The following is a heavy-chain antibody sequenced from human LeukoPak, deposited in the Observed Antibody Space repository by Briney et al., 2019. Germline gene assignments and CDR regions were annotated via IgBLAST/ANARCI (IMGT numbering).Heavy chain of an antibody. Sequence: SETLSLTCAVYGGSFSAYYYCWTWIRQPPGKGLEWIGEISHRGSTTYNPSLRSRVTISLDTSKNQFPLTLSSVTAADTAMYYCARGVDDSATFYYNYYVDVWGKGTTVTVSS. D-gene: IGHD3-3*01. V-gene: IGHV4-34*01. CDR3: ARGVDDSATFYYNYYVDV. CDR2: ISHRGST. CDR1: GGSFSAYY. J-gene: IGHJ6*03.